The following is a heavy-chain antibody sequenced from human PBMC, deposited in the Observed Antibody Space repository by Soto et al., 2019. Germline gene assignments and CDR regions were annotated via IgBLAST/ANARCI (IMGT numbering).Heavy chain of an antibody. V-gene: IGHV4-34*01. Sequence: SETLSLNCAVYGGSFSGYYWSWIRQPPGKGLEWIGEINHSGSTNYNPSLKSRVTISVDTSKNRFSLKLSSVTAADTAVYYCARKCCSSTSCRPHYGVRGGDYMEVWGKGTTVTFSS. CDR1: GGSFSGYY. CDR3: ARKCCSSTSCRPHYGVRGGDYMEV. D-gene: IGHD2-2*01. CDR2: INHSGST. J-gene: IGHJ6*03.